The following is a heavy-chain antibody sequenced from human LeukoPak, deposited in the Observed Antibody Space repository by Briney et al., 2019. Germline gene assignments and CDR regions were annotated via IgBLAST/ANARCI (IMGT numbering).Heavy chain of an antibody. CDR2: TYTTGTT. V-gene: IGHV4-61*02. Sequence: SETLSLTCTVSGGSLSSGNYYWGWIRLPAGKGLEWIGRTYTTGTTNYNPSLKSRVTMSVDTSKNQLSLRLSSVTAADTAIYYCASDLTVTAHHYYSYGMDVWGQGTTVTVS. CDR3: ASDLTVTAHHYYSYGMDV. J-gene: IGHJ6*01. D-gene: IGHD4-17*01. CDR1: GGSLSSGNYY.